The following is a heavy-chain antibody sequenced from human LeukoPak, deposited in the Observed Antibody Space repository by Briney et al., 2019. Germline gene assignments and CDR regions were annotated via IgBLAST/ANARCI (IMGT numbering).Heavy chain of an antibody. CDR2: INTNTGRP. CDR3: AREDPRYSSGWFDY. Sequence: ASVKVSCKASGYTFTTFSINWIRQAPGQGLEWMGWINTNTGRPTYVQGFTGRFVFSLDTSVSTAYLQITSLKAEDTAIYFCAREDPRYSSGWFDYWGQGTLVTVSS. J-gene: IGHJ4*02. CDR1: GYTFTTFS. V-gene: IGHV7-4-1*02. D-gene: IGHD5-18*01.